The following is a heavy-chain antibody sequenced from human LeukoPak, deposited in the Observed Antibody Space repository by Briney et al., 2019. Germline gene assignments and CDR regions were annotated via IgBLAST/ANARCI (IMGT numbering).Heavy chain of an antibody. D-gene: IGHD5-18*01. CDR3: AGYSYGYLYFDL. V-gene: IGHV4-34*01. Sequence: PSETLSLTCAVYGGSFSGYYWSWIRQPPGKGLEWIGEINHSGSTNYNPSLKSRVTISVDTSKNQFSLKLSSVTAADTAVYYCAGYSYGYLYFDLWGRGTLVTVSS. CDR1: GGSFSGYY. CDR2: INHSGST. J-gene: IGHJ2*01.